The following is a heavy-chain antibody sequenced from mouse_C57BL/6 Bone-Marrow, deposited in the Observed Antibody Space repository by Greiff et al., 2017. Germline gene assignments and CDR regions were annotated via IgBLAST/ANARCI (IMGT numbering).Heavy chain of an antibody. V-gene: IGHV1-80*01. Sequence: VQLQQSGAELVKPGASVKISCKASGYAFSSYWMNWVKQRPGKGLEWIGQIYPGDGDTNYNGKFKGKATLTADKSSSTAYMQLSSLTSEDSAVYFCARSGSTMVTTLDYWGQGTTLTVSS. CDR2: IYPGDGDT. J-gene: IGHJ2*01. D-gene: IGHD2-2*01. CDR1: GYAFSSYW. CDR3: ARSGSTMVTTLDY.